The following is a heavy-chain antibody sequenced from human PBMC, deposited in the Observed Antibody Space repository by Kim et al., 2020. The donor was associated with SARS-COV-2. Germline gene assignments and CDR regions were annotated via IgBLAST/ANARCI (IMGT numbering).Heavy chain of an antibody. D-gene: IGHD5-12*01. J-gene: IGHJ4*02. CDR2: IYYSGST. Sequence: SETLSLTCTVSGGSISSYYWSWIRQPPGKGLEWIGYIYYSGSTNYNPSLKSRVTISVDTSKNQFSLKLSSVTAADTAVYYCARVIAGPGGYDWSQIDYWGQGTLVTVSS. V-gene: IGHV4-59*01. CDR3: ARVIAGPGGYDWSQIDY. CDR1: GGSISSYY.